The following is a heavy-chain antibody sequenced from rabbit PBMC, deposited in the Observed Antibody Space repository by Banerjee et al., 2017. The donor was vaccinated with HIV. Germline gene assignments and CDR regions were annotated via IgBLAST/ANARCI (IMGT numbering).Heavy chain of an antibody. V-gene: IGHV1S40*01. CDR2: NT. J-gene: IGHJ6*01. Sequence: NTVYASWAKGRFTISHASSTTVTLQMASLTAADTATYFCAGTPDNGDSGVGDEYYGMDLWGPGTLVTVS. D-gene: IGHD2-1*01. CDR3: AGTPDNGDSGVGDEYYGMDL.